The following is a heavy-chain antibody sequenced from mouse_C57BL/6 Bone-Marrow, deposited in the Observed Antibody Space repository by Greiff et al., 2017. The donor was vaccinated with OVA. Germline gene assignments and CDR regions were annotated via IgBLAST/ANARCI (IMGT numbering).Heavy chain of an antibody. CDR2: IDPENGDT. Sequence: DVKLQESGAELVRPGASVKLSCTASGINIKDDYMHWVKQRPEQGLEWIGWIDPENGDTEYASKFQGKATITVDTSSNTAYLQLSSLTSEDTAVYYCDGYYYWGRGTTLTVSS. D-gene: IGHD2-3*01. CDR3: DGYYY. V-gene: IGHV14-4*01. CDR1: GINIKDDY. J-gene: IGHJ2*01.